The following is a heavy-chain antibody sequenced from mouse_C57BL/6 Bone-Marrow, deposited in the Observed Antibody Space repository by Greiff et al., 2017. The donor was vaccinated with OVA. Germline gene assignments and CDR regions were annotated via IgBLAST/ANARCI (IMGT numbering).Heavy chain of an antibody. D-gene: IGHD1-1*01. CDR1: GYSFTGYF. CDR3: ARGRTTVVAEDY. Sequence: VTLKESGPELVKPGDSVKISCKASGYSFTGYFMNWVMQSHGKSLEWIGRINPYNGDTFYNQKFKGKATLTVDKSSSTAHMELRSLTSEDSAVYYCARGRTTVVAEDYWGQGTTLTVSS. J-gene: IGHJ2*01. V-gene: IGHV1-20*01. CDR2: INPYNGDT.